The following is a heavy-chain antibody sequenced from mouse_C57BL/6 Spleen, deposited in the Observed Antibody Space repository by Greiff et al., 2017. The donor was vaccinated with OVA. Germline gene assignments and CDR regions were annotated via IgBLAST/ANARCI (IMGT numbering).Heavy chain of an antibody. Sequence: VKQTPGQRLEWIGWIHPSDSDTNYNQTFKGMATLTVDKSSSTAYMQLSSLTSEDSAVYYCAIVYGNYEGLFAYWGQGTLVTVSA. CDR3: AIVYGNYEGLFAY. J-gene: IGHJ3*01. V-gene: IGHV1-74*01. CDR2: IHPSDSDT. D-gene: IGHD2-1*01.